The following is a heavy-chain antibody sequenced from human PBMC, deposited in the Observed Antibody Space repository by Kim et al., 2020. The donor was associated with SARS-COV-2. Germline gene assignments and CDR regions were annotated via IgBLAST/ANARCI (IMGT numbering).Heavy chain of an antibody. J-gene: IGHJ6*02. V-gene: IGHV3-48*02. D-gene: IGHD6-13*01. CDR1: GFTLSNYP. CDR3: VRDGSRGLDMDL. Sequence: GGSLRLSCAASGFTLSNYPMNWVRQAPGKGLDWVSYINNYGRAIYYADSAKGRFTISRDNANHSIYLQLNSLRDEDTAVYYCVRDGSRGLDMDLWGRG. CDR2: INNYGRAI.